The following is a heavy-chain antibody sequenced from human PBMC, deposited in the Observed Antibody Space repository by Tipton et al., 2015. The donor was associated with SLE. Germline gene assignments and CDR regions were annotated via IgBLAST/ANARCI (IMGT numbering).Heavy chain of an antibody. CDR2: ISWNGTTI. J-gene: IGHJ4*02. D-gene: IGHD1-14*01. CDR3: AKGGTIVVFSPADY. V-gene: IGHV3-9*03. Sequence: SLRLSCAASGFIFDDYAMHWVRQAPGKGLEWVAGISWNGTTIGYADSVKGRFTISRDNAKNSLYLQMNSLRAEDMALYYCAKGGTIVVFSPADYWGQGALVTVSS. CDR1: GFIFDDYA.